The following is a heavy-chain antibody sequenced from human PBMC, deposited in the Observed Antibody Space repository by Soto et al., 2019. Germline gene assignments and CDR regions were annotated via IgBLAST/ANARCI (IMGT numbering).Heavy chain of an antibody. CDR2: IYYSGST. CDR1: GGHVVGGGGC. D-gene: IGHD1-26*01. V-gene: IGHV4-61*08. CDR3: AQDSSGNWFDP. J-gene: IGHJ5*02. Sequence: ALVMLCLRWSVVGGHVVGGGGCWSWIRQLPGKGLEWIGYIYYSGSTNYNPSLKSRVTISVDTSKNQFSLKLSSVTAADTALYYCAQDSSGNWFDPWGQGTLVTRSS.